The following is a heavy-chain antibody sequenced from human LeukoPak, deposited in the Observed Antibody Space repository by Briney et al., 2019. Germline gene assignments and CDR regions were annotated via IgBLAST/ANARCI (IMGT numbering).Heavy chain of an antibody. Sequence: GGSLRLSCAASGFTFSSYWMSWVRQAPGKGLEWVANIKQDGSEKYYVDSVKGRFTISRDNAKNSLYLQMNSLRAEDTAVQDCARVGMVRGPPVEDYFDYWGQGTLVTVSS. CDR1: GFTFSSYW. CDR2: IKQDGSEK. CDR3: ARVGMVRGPPVEDYFDY. V-gene: IGHV3-7*01. J-gene: IGHJ4*02. D-gene: IGHD3-10*01.